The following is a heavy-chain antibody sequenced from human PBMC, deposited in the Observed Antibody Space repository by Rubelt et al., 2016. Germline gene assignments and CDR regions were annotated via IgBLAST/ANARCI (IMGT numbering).Heavy chain of an antibody. CDR1: GYTFTGYY. CDR2: INPNSGGT. V-gene: IGHV1-2*02. Sequence: QVQLVQPGAEVKKPGASVKVSCKASGYTFTGYYMHWVRQAPGQGLEWMGWINPNSGGTNSAQKFHGRGTMTRETSISTAYMELSRLGSDDTAVYYCARDSGSRIFDYWGQGTLVTVSS. D-gene: IGHD2/OR15-2a*01. CDR3: ARDSGSRIFDY. J-gene: IGHJ4*02.